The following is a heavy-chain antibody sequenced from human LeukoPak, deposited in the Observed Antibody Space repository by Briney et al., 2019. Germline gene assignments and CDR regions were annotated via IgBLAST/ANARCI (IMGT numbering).Heavy chain of an antibody. CDR1: GFTFSIYS. CDR3: ARVGGAYCGGDCYAGIDY. V-gene: IGHV3-21*01. D-gene: IGHD2-21*02. Sequence: GGSLRLSCAASGFTFSIYSMKWVRQAPGRALEWVSSIYSRSGNIYYAESVKGRFTISRDNAKNSLCLQMTSLRAEDTAVYYCARVGGAYCGGDCYAGIDYWGQGTLVTVSS. CDR2: IYSRSGNI. J-gene: IGHJ4*02.